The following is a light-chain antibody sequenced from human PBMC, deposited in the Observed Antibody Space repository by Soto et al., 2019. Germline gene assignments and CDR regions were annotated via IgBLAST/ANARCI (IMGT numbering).Light chain of an antibody. CDR1: QGISTF. Sequence: DIQMTQSPSSLSTSVGDRVTITCRASQGISTFLNWYQQKPGKAPKLLIYAASSFQSGVPSRFSGSGSGTDFTLTISSLQPEDFATYYCQQSYSTPQTFGQGTKVDIK. J-gene: IGKJ1*01. CDR3: QQSYSTPQT. V-gene: IGKV1-39*01. CDR2: AAS.